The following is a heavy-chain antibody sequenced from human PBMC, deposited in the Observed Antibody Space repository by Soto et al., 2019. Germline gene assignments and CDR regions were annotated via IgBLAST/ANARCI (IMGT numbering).Heavy chain of an antibody. Sequence: GGSLRLSCAASGFTFSSYAMHWVRQAPGKGLEWVAAISGSGGNTYYADSVKGRFTISRDNSKNTLYLQMNSLRAEDTAVYYCAKDPGRLHPYFDYWGQGTLVTVSS. CDR2: ISGSGGNT. D-gene: IGHD4-4*01. J-gene: IGHJ4*02. CDR3: AKDPGRLHPYFDY. V-gene: IGHV3-23*01. CDR1: GFTFSSYA.